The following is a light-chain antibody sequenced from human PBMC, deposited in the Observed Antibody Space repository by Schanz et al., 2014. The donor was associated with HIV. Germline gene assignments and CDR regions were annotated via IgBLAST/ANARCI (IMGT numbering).Light chain of an antibody. J-gene: IGKJ5*01. V-gene: IGKV3-11*01. CDR3: QQRSNWPPVIT. CDR1: QSVSSY. Sequence: DIVLTQSPATLSLSPGERATLSCRASQSVSSYLAWYQQKPGQAPRLLIYDASNRATGIPARFSGSGSGTDXXLTISSLEPEDFAVYYCQQRSNWPPVITFGQGTRLEIK. CDR2: DAS.